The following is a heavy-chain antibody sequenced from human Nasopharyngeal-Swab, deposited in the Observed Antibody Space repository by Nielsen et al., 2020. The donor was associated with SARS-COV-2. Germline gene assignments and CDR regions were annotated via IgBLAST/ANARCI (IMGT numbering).Heavy chain of an antibody. CDR1: GYTFTSYY. D-gene: IGHD2-2*01. Sequence: CKASGYTFTSYYMHWVRQAPGQGLEWMGIINPSGGSTSYAQKFQGRVTMTRNTSISTAYMELSSLRSEDTAVYYCARRRVPAATNWFDPWGQGTLVTVSS. CDR3: ARRRVPAATNWFDP. V-gene: IGHV1-46*01. CDR2: INPSGGST. J-gene: IGHJ5*02.